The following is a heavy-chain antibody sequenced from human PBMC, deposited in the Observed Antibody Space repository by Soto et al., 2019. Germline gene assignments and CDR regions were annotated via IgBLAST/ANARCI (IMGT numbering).Heavy chain of an antibody. Sequence: GGSLRLSCEASGFNFSSYGIHWVRQAPGKGLEWVAIIWNDGSNEYYADSVKGRFTISRDNSKNTVYLQVGKLRAEDTAVYFCDRDQTDSGGYSDSWGQGTLVPVSS. CDR1: GFNFSSYG. CDR3: DRDQTDSGGYSDS. J-gene: IGHJ4*02. D-gene: IGHD3-22*01. V-gene: IGHV3-33*01. CDR2: IWNDGSNE.